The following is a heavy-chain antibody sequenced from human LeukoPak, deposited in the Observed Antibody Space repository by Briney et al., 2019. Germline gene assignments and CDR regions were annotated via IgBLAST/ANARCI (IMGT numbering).Heavy chain of an antibody. Sequence: GGSLRLSCVDSGFTFTNAWTSWVRQAPGKGLEWIGRIKSKTDGETTNYAEPVRGRFTISRDDSKSAVYLQMNSLKIEDTAVYYCTTDLGTYYHGSQRLVPIDYWGQGTLVTVSS. D-gene: IGHD3-10*01. CDR1: GFTFTNAW. V-gene: IGHV3-15*01. CDR2: IKSKTDGETT. J-gene: IGHJ4*02. CDR3: TTDLGTYYHGSQRLVPIDY.